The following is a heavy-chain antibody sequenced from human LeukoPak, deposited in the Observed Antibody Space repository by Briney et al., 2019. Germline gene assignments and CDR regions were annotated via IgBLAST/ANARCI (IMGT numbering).Heavy chain of an antibody. CDR2: INPNSGGT. CDR3: AREGPDSSGWYPIDY. CDR1: GYTFTGYY. J-gene: IGHJ4*02. Sequence: ASVKVSCKASGYTFTGYYMHWVPQAPGQGLEWMGWINPNSGGTNYAQKFQGRVTMTRDTSISTAYMELSRLRSDDTAVYYCAREGPDSSGWYPIDYWGQGTLVTVSS. V-gene: IGHV1-2*02. D-gene: IGHD6-19*01.